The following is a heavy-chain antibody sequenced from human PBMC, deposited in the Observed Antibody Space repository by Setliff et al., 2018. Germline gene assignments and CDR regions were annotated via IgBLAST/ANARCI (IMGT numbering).Heavy chain of an antibody. V-gene: IGHV5-51*01. Sequence: PGESLKISCKGSGYSFTSYWIGWVRQMPGKGLEWMGIIYPGDSDTRYSPSFQGQVTISADKSISTAYLRWSSLKASDTAMYYCARREVEVAGTSYYYYMDVWGKGTTVTVSS. J-gene: IGHJ6*03. CDR1: GYSFTSYW. CDR3: ARREVEVAGTSYYYYMDV. CDR2: IYPGDSDT. D-gene: IGHD6-19*01.